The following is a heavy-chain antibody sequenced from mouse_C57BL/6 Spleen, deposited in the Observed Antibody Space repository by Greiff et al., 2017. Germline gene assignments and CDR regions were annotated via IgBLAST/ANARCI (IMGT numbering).Heavy chain of an antibody. D-gene: IGHD2-1*01. V-gene: IGHV1-39*01. J-gene: IGHJ2*01. CDR1: GYSFTDYN. CDR2: INPNYGTT. Sequence: VQLQQSGPELVKPGASVKISCKASGYSFTDYNMNWVKQSNGKSLEWIGVINPNYGTTSYNQKFKGKATLTVDQSSSTAYMQLNSLTSEDSAVYYCASLYYGNYEDYFDYWGQGTTLTVSS. CDR3: ASLYYGNYEDYFDY.